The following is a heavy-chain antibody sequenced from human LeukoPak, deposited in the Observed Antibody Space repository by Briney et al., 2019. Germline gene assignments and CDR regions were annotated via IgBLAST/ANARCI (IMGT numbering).Heavy chain of an antibody. Sequence: SETLSLTCTVSGGSISSSYYYWGWIRQPPGKGLKWIGSISHSGSTYYNPSLKSRVTISVDTSKNQFSLKLSSLTAADTAVYYCARLRRSRLAEFDYWGQGTLVTVSS. CDR2: ISHSGST. J-gene: IGHJ4*02. D-gene: IGHD3-3*02. V-gene: IGHV4-39*07. CDR3: ARLRRSRLAEFDY. CDR1: GGSISSSYYY.